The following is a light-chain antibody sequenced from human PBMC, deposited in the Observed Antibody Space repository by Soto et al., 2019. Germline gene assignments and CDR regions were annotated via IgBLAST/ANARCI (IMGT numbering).Light chain of an antibody. Sequence: EIVLTQSPGTLSLSPGERATLSCRASQSVSSSYLAWYQQKPGQAPRLLIYGASIRVTGIPDRFSGSGSGTDFALTISRLEPEDFAVYYCQQYGSSPLTFGPGTKADIK. CDR3: QQYGSSPLT. J-gene: IGKJ3*01. CDR1: QSVSSSY. CDR2: GAS. V-gene: IGKV3-20*01.